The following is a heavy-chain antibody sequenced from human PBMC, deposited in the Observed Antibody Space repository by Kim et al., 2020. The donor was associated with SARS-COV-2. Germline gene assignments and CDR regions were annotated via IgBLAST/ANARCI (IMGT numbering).Heavy chain of an antibody. D-gene: IGHD6-13*01. J-gene: IGHJ4*02. CDR1: GFTFSSYS. CDR3: ARDSELPAAGLGYFDY. V-gene: IGHV3-21*01. Sequence: GGSLRLSCAASGFTFSSYSMNWVRQAPGKGLEWVSSISSSSSYIYYADSVKGRFTISRDNAKNSLYLQMNSLRAEDTAVYYCARDSELPAAGLGYFDYWGQGTLVTVSS. CDR2: ISSSSSYI.